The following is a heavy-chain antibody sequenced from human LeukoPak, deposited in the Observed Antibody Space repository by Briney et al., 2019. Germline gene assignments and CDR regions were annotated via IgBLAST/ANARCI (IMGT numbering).Heavy chain of an antibody. Sequence: PSETLSLTCAVSGYSISSGYYWGWIRQPPGKGLEWIGSIYHSGSTYYNPSLKSRVTMSVDTSKNQFSLKLTSVTAADTAVYYCTRGAVGSTPHAAFDIWGQGTMVTVSS. J-gene: IGHJ3*02. CDR1: GYSISSGYY. V-gene: IGHV4-38-2*01. D-gene: IGHD1-26*01. CDR3: TRGAVGSTPHAAFDI. CDR2: IYHSGST.